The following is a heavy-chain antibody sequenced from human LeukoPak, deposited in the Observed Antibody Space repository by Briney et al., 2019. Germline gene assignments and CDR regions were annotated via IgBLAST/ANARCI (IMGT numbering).Heavy chain of an antibody. J-gene: IGHJ4*02. Sequence: SETLSLTCAVSGYSISSGYYWGWIRQPPGKGLEWLGSIYHSGSTYYNPSLKSRVTISVDTSKNQFSLKLSSVTAADTAVYYCARGYYDSSGAFDYWGQGTLVTVSS. D-gene: IGHD3-22*01. CDR2: IYHSGST. V-gene: IGHV4-38-2*01. CDR3: ARGYYDSSGAFDY. CDR1: GYSISSGYY.